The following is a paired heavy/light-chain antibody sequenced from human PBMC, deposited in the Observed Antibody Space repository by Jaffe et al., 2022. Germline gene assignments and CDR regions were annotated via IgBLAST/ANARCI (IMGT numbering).Heavy chain of an antibody. CDR3: ARGGGKGSSWYWEVADKDDAFDI. CDR1: GFTFSSYW. V-gene: IGHV3-74*01. D-gene: IGHD6-13*01. Sequence: EVQLVESGGGLVQPGGSLRLSCAASGFTFSSYWMHWVRQAPGKGLVWVSRINSDGSSTSYADSVKGRFTISRDNAKNTLYLQMNSLRAEDTAVYYCARGGGKGSSWYWEVADKDDAFDIWGQGTMVTVSS. CDR2: INSDGSST. J-gene: IGHJ3*02.
Light chain of an antibody. V-gene: IGLV2-23*01. CDR1: SSDVGSYNL. CDR2: EGS. J-gene: IGLJ1*01. Sequence: QSALTQPASVSGSPGQSITISCTGTSSDVGSYNLVSWYQQHPGKAPKLMIYEGSKRPSGVSNRFSGSKSGNTASLTISGLQAEDEADYYCCSYAGSSTSLYVFGTGTKVTVL. CDR3: CSYAGSSTSLYV.